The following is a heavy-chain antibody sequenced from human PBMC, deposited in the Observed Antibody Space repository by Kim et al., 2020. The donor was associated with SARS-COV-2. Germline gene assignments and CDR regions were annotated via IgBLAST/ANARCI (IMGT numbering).Heavy chain of an antibody. CDR3: ARLGIAVAWGLDY. D-gene: IGHD6-19*01. Sequence: YSPSLKSRLTISVDTSKNQFSLKLTSVTAADTAVYYCARLGIAVAWGLDYWGQGTLVTVSS. V-gene: IGHV4-39*01. J-gene: IGHJ4*02.